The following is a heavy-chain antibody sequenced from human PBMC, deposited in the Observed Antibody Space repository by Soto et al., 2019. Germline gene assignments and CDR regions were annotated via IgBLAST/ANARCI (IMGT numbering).Heavy chain of an antibody. V-gene: IGHV3-72*01. D-gene: IGHD3-10*01. J-gene: IGHJ4*02. CDR1: GFTFSDHY. Sequence: EVQLVESGGGLVQPGGSLRLSCAASGFTFSDHYMDWVRQAPGKGLEWVGRSKNKADSYTTEYAASVKGRLTISRDGSKKSRFLQMNSLKTEDTAVYYCTVWGSGNDFGAAWGQGILVTVSS. CDR2: SKNKADSYTT. CDR3: TVWGSGNDFGAA.